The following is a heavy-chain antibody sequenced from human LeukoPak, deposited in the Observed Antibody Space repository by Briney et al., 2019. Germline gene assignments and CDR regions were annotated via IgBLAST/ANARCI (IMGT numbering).Heavy chain of an antibody. J-gene: IGHJ6*02. CDR1: GGSISSYY. CDR3: ARSGDSSGYYYYYYGMDV. Sequence: SETLSLTCTGSGGSISSYYWSWIRQPPGKGLEWIGYIYYSGSTNYNPSLKSRVTISVDTSKNQFSLKLSSVTAADTAVYYCARSGDSSGYYYYYYGMDVWGQGTTVTVSS. V-gene: IGHV4-59*01. CDR2: IYYSGST. D-gene: IGHD3-22*01.